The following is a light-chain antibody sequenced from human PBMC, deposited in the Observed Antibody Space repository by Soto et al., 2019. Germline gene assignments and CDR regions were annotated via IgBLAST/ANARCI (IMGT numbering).Light chain of an antibody. CDR2: EGT. CDR1: TSDVGGYNL. CDR3: CSYASSSSYF. Sequence: QSALTQPASVSGSPGQSITISCSGTTSDVGGYNLVSWYQQHTAKAPKLLIYEGTQRPSGVSSRFSGSKSGNTASLTISGLQAEDEADYYCCSYASSSSYFFGTGTKLTGL. J-gene: IGLJ1*01. V-gene: IGLV2-23*01.